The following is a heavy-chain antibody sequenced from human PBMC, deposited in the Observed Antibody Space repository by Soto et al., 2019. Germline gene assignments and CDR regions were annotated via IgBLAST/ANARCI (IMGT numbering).Heavy chain of an antibody. CDR3: TRGIREVGVSVL. J-gene: IGHJ3*01. CDR1: GYTFTGYY. CDR2: INPNSGGT. Sequence: ASVKVSCKASGYTFTGYYMHWLRQAPGQGLEWMGWINPNSGGTNYAQKFQGWVTMTRDTSISTVHMELSSLRPDDTAFYYCTRGIREVGVSVLWGQGTKVTVSS. V-gene: IGHV1-2*04. D-gene: IGHD1-26*01.